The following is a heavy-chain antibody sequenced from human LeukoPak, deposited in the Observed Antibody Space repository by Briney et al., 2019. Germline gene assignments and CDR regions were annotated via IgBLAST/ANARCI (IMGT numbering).Heavy chain of an antibody. CDR2: INPKSGDT. Sequence: GASVKVSCKASGYTFTGYYIHWVRQAPGQGLEWMGWINPKSGDTNFAQKFQDRVSMTRDTSITTTYMELSRLTSDDTAVYYCARNGGMPRRLDYWGQGTPVTVSS. V-gene: IGHV1-2*02. CDR1: GYTFTGYY. D-gene: IGHD3-16*01. J-gene: IGHJ4*02. CDR3: ARNGGMPRRLDY.